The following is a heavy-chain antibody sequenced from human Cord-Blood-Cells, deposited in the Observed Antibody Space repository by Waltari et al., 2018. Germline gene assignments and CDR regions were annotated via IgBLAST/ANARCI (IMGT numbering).Heavy chain of an antibody. CDR3: ARACIAARPMPGGYYFDY. D-gene: IGHD6-6*01. Sequence: QVQLQQWGAGLLKPSATLSPTCPVHGGSFSGYLCSWLRTPPGGGLEWIGEINHSGSTNYNPSLKSRVTISVDTSKNQFSLKLSSVTAADTAVYYCARACIAARPMPGGYYFDYWGQGTLVTVSS. CDR1: GGSFSGYL. CDR2: INHSGST. J-gene: IGHJ4*02. V-gene: IGHV4-34*01.